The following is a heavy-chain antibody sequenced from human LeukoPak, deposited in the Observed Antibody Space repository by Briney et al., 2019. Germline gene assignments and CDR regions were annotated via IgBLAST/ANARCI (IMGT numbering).Heavy chain of an antibody. Sequence: ASVKVSCKASGYTFTGYYMHWVRQAPGQGLEWMGRINPNSGGTNYAQKFQSRVTMTRDTSISTAYMEPSRLRSDDTAVYYCARSLLLWFGEDWGQGTLVTVSS. CDR1: GYTFTGYY. J-gene: IGHJ4*02. CDR2: INPNSGGT. CDR3: ARSLLLWFGED. D-gene: IGHD3-10*01. V-gene: IGHV1-2*06.